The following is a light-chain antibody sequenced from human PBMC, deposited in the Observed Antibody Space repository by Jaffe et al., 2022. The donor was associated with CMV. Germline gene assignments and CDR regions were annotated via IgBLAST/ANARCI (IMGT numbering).Light chain of an antibody. J-gene: IGKJ1*01. CDR3: QQYNNWPRT. Sequence: EIVMTQSPATLSVSPGERATLSCRASQSVGNSLAWYQQKPGQAPRLLIYDTSTRATSIPARFSGSGSGTEFTLTISSLQSEDFAVYSCQQYNNWPRTFGQGTKVEIK. V-gene: IGKV3-15*01. CDR2: DTS. CDR1: QSVGNS.